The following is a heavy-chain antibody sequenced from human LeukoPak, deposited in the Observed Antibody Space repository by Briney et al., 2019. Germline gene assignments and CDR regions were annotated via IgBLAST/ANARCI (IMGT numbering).Heavy chain of an antibody. CDR2: ISGSGSDM. CDR1: GFGFSDSY. V-gene: IGHV3-11*01. CDR3: STDPRLLIY. Sequence: PGGSLRPSCVVSGFGFSDSYMTWIRQTPGKGLEWLAYISGSGSDMYYADSVKGRFTISRDNAKNSLYLQMNSLRPDDTALYYCSTDPRLLIYWGHGTLVTVSS. D-gene: IGHD2-8*01. J-gene: IGHJ4*01.